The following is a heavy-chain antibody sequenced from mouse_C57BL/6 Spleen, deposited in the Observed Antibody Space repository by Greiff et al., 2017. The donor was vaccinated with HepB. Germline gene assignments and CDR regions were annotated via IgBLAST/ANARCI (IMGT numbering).Heavy chain of an antibody. CDR2: IYPGGGYT. CDR3: ARVTTVVATSRYFDY. J-gene: IGHJ2*01. V-gene: IGHV1-63*01. D-gene: IGHD1-1*01. Sequence: QVQLQQSGAELVRPGTSVKMSCKASGYTFTNYWIGWAKQRPGHGLEWIGDIYPGGGYTNYNEKFKGKATLTADKSSSTAYMQFSSLTSEDSAIYYCARVTTVVATSRYFDYWGQGTTLTVSS. CDR1: GYTFTNYW.